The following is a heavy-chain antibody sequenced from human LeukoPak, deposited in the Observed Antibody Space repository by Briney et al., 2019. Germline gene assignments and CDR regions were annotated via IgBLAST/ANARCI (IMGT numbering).Heavy chain of an antibody. CDR2: INTNTGNP. Sequence: ASVKVSCKASGYTFTSYAMNWVRQAPRQGLEWMGWINTNTGNPTYAQGFTGRFVFSLDTSVSTAYLQISSLKAEDTAVYYCARDTAMVGIDDYYYYGMDVWGQGTTVTVSS. CDR3: ARDTAMVGIDDYYYYGMDV. V-gene: IGHV7-4-1*02. J-gene: IGHJ6*02. D-gene: IGHD5-18*01. CDR1: GYTFTSYA.